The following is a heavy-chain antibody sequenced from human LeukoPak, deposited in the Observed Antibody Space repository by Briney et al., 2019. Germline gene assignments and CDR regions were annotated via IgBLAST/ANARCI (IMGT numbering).Heavy chain of an antibody. CDR3: ARQGGIAAAAFDDI. V-gene: IGHV3-23*01. CDR1: AFTFNFYA. CDR2: ISDSGDTT. D-gene: IGHD6-13*01. Sequence: GGSLRLSCAASAFTFNFYAMSWVSQAPGKGLEWVSTISDSGDTTYYADSVKGRFTISRDNAKNSLYLQINSLRAEDTAVYYCARQGGIAAAAFDDIWGQGTMVTVSS. J-gene: IGHJ3*02.